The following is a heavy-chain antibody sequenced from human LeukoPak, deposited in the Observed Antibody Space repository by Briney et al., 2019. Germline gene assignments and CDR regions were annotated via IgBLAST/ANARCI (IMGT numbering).Heavy chain of an antibody. V-gene: IGHV4-59*08. Sequence: SETLSLTCTVSGGSISSYYWSWIRQPPGKELEWIGYIYYSGSTNYNPSLKSRVTISVDTSKNQFSLKLSSVTAADTAVYYCARHNNYDFWSGYYLDYWGQGTLVTVSS. CDR1: GGSISSYY. J-gene: IGHJ4*02. D-gene: IGHD3-3*01. CDR2: IYYSGST. CDR3: ARHNNYDFWSGYYLDY.